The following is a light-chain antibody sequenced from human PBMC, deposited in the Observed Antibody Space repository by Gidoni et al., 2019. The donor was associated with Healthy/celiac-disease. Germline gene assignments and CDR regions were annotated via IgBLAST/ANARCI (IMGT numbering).Light chain of an antibody. V-gene: IGLV1-40*01. CDR3: QSYDSSLSGSV. Sequence: QPVLTQPPSVSGAPGPRVTISCTGSSPNIGAGYDVHWYQQLPGTAPKLLIYGNSNRPSGVPDRFSGSKSGTSASLAITGLQAEDEADYYCQSYDSSLSGSVFGGGTKLTVL. CDR1: SPNIGAGYD. J-gene: IGLJ3*02. CDR2: GNS.